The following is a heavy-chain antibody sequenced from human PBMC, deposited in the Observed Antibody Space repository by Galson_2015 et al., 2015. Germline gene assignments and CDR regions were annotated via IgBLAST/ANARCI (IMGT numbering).Heavy chain of an antibody. CDR3: ARGTGFLNWNDPNWFDP. CDR1: GYTFTSYD. CDR2: MNPNSGNT. Sequence: SVKVSCKASGYTFTSYDINWVRQATGQGLEWMGWMNPNSGNTGYAQKFQGRVTMTRNTSISTAYMELSSLRSEDTAVYYCARGTGFLNWNDPNWFDPWGQGTLVTVSS. V-gene: IGHV1-8*01. J-gene: IGHJ5*02. D-gene: IGHD1-1*01.